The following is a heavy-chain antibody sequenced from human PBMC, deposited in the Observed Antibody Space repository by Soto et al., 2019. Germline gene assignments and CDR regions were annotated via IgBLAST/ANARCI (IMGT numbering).Heavy chain of an antibody. CDR2: IIPIFGTA. D-gene: IGHD3-3*01. V-gene: IGHV1-69*01. Sequence: WAQPANIQGLEWMGGIIPIFGTANYAQKFQGRVTITADESTSTAYMELSSLRSEDTAVYYCARAKTTLGVVSTGPAHWGHGTLVPV. CDR3: ARAKTTLGVVSTGPAH. J-gene: IGHJ1*01.